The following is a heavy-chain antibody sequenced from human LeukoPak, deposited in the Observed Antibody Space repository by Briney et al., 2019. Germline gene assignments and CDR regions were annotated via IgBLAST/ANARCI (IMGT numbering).Heavy chain of an antibody. D-gene: IGHD2-15*01. Sequence: PGGSLRLSCAASGFTFSSYGMHWVRQAPGKGLEWVAVISYDGSNKYYADSAKGRFTISRDNSKNTLYLQMNSLRAEDTAVYYCAKDRGPFDYWGQGTLVTVSS. V-gene: IGHV3-30*18. CDR3: AKDRGPFDY. CDR1: GFTFSSYG. J-gene: IGHJ4*02. CDR2: ISYDGSNK.